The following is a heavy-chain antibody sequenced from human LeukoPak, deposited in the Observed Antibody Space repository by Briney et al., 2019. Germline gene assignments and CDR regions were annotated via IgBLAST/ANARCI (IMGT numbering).Heavy chain of an antibody. D-gene: IGHD2/OR15-2a*01. Sequence: PSETLSLTCAVSGGSTSGGTYSWSWIRQPPGKGLEWIAFIYHTGDIYYNASLTGRASISIDRSQNQFSLKVTSVTVADTAVYYCARVVGRGFYLDYWGQGTLVTVSS. CDR2: IYHTGDI. CDR3: ARVVGRGFYLDY. J-gene: IGHJ4*02. CDR1: GGSTSGGTYS. V-gene: IGHV4-30-2*01.